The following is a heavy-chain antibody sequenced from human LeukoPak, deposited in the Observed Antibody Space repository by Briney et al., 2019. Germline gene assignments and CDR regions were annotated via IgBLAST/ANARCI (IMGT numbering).Heavy chain of an antibody. CDR1: GFSFSNYG. Sequence: GGSLRLSCAASGFSFSNYGISWVRQAPGKGLEWVSSISTSGSSTYYVYPVKGRFTISRDNSKNTLDLQRNSLRGEDTAVYYCAKDYQSGYASGYDAFGIWGQGKMVIVSS. J-gene: IGHJ3*02. V-gene: IGHV3-23*01. D-gene: IGHD6-19*01. CDR2: ISTSGSST. CDR3: AKDYQSGYASGYDAFGI.